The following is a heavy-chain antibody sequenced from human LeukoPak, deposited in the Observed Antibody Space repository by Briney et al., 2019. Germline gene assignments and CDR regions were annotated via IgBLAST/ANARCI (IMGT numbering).Heavy chain of an antibody. CDR3: AKEGRYYDSSFYYYYMDV. CDR2: IRYDGSNK. V-gene: IGHV3-30*02. J-gene: IGHJ6*03. D-gene: IGHD3-22*01. CDR1: GFTFSSYG. Sequence: PGGSLRLSCAASGFTFSSYGMHWVRQAPGQGLEWVAFIRYDGSNKYYADSVKGRFTISRDNSKNTLYLQMNSLRAEDTAVYYCAKEGRYYDSSFYYYYMDVWGKGTTVTVSS.